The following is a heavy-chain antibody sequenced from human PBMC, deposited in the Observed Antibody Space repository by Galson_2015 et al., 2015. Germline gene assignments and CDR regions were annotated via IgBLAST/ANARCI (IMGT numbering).Heavy chain of an antibody. V-gene: IGHV3-23*01. D-gene: IGHD1-26*01. CDR2: ISKSGRDT. CDR3: AKGREWELPLDY. J-gene: IGHJ4*02. Sequence: SLRLSCAASGFTFSSYAMSWVRQAPGKGLEWVSAISKSGRDTYYADSVKGRFTISRDNSKNTLYLQMNSLGAEDTAVYYCAKGREWELPLDYWGQGALVTVSS. CDR1: GFTFSSYA.